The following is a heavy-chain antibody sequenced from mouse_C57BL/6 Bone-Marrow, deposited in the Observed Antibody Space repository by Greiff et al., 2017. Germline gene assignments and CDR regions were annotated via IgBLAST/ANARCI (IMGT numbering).Heavy chain of an antibody. Sequence: EVQLQESGGGLVQPGGSLKLSCAASGFTFSDYGMAWVRQAPRKGPEWVAFISNLAYSIYYAATVTGRFTISRENAKNTLYLEMSSLRSEDTAMYYCARSYGSRGAMDYWGQGTSVTVSS. V-gene: IGHV5-15*01. CDR2: ISNLAYSI. CDR3: ARSYGSRGAMDY. D-gene: IGHD1-1*01. J-gene: IGHJ4*01. CDR1: GFTFSDYG.